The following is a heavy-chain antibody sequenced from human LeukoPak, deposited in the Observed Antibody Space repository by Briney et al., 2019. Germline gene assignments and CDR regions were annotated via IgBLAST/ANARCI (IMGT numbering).Heavy chain of an antibody. CDR1: GGSISSSSYY. V-gene: IGHV4-39*01. CDR3: ARLEAAMGVFDY. Sequence: SETLSLTCTVSGGSISSSSYYWGWISQPPGKGLEWIGSIYYSGSTYYNPSLKSRVTISVDTSKNQFSLKLSSVTAADTAVYYCARLEAAMGVFDYWGQGTLVTVSS. J-gene: IGHJ4*02. D-gene: IGHD5-18*01. CDR2: IYYSGST.